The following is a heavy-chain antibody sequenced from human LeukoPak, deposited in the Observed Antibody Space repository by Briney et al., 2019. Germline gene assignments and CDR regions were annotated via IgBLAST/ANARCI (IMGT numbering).Heavy chain of an antibody. CDR1: GFTFSSYA. CDR2: ISYDGSNK. V-gene: IGHV3-30*04. J-gene: IGHJ4*02. Sequence: GRSLRLSCAASGFTFSSYAMHWVRQAPGKGLEWVAVISYDGSNKYYADSVEGRFTISRDNSKNTLYLQMNSLRAEDTAVYYCARAWGVRTMVRGVTKDWGQGTLVTVSS. D-gene: IGHD3-10*01. CDR3: ARAWGVRTMVRGVTKD.